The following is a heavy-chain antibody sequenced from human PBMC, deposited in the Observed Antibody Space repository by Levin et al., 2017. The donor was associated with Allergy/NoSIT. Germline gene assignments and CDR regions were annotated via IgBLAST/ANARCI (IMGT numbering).Heavy chain of an antibody. Sequence: PSETLSLTCTVSFFSFSSFPSSPFLPPPPGKGLEWIGCIHPSGSTHYNPSLNSRASMSVDTSTNQFSLKMSSITAADTAVYYCARGTDQDKVGYWGQGTLVTVSS. CDR3: ARGTDQDKVGY. D-gene: IGHD5-12*01. CDR1: FFSFSSFPS. CDR2: IHPSGST. J-gene: IGHJ4*02. V-gene: IGHV4-38-2*02.